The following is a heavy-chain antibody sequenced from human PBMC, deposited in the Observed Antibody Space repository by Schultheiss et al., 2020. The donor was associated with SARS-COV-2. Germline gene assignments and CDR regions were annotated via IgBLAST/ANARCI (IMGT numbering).Heavy chain of an antibody. Sequence: GESLKISCAASGFTFSSYGMSWVRQAPGKGLEWVSYISSSSSYIYYADSVKGRFTISRDNAKNSLYLQMNSLRAEDTAVYYCAAGQAPTQFDYWGQGTLVTVSS. CDR3: AAGQAPTQFDY. CDR2: ISSSSSYI. V-gene: IGHV3-21*05. J-gene: IGHJ4*02. CDR1: GFTFSSYG.